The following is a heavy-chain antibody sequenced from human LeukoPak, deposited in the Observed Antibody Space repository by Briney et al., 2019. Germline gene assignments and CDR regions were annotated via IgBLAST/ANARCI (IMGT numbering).Heavy chain of an antibody. Sequence: PGGSLRLSCAASGFTFSSYGMHWVRQAPGKGLEWGAVISYDGSNKYYADSVKGRFTISRDNSKNTLYLQMNSLRAGDTAVYYCAKDLSDILTSASDIWGQGTMVTVSS. V-gene: IGHV3-30*18. CDR1: GFTFSSYG. D-gene: IGHD3-9*01. CDR3: AKDLSDILTSASDI. CDR2: ISYDGSNK. J-gene: IGHJ3*02.